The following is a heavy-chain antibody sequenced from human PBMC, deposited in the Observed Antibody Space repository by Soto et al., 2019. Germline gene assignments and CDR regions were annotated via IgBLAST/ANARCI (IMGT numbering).Heavy chain of an antibody. CDR1: GFTFSSYS. J-gene: IGHJ4*02. Sequence: GGSLRLSCAASGFTFSSYSMNWVRQAPGKGLEWVSSISSTTNYIYYADSMKGRFTVSRDNAKNSVYLEMNSLSAEDTAVYYCARESEDLTSNFDYWGQGTLVTVSS. CDR3: ARESEDLTSNFDY. CDR2: ISSTTNYI. V-gene: IGHV3-21*01.